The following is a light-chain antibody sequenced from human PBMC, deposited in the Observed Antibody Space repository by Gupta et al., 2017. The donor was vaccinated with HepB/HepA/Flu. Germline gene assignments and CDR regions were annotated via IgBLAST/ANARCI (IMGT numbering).Light chain of an antibody. CDR3: QVWDSGSVF. J-gene: IGLJ2*01. V-gene: IGLV3-21*02. CDR2: DDS. CDR1: NVGNKR. Sequence: SYVLTQSPSVSVALGETAGITCGGNNVGNKRVHWYQQKPGQAPVLIVYDDSDRPSGIPERFSGSKSGNSATLTITRVEAGEDADYYCQVWDSGSVFFGGGTKLTVL.